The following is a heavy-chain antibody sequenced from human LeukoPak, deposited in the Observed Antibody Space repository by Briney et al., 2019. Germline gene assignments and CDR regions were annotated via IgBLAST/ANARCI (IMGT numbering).Heavy chain of an antibody. Sequence: GGSLRLSCAASGFTFSSYSMNWVRQAPGKGLEWVSSISSSSSYIYYADSVKGRFTISRDNAKNSLYLQMNSLRAEDTAVYYCARDAYHYYDSSGYPLDYWGQGTLVTVSS. D-gene: IGHD3-22*01. J-gene: IGHJ4*02. CDR3: ARDAYHYYDSSGYPLDY. CDR2: ISSSSSYI. CDR1: GFTFSSYS. V-gene: IGHV3-21*01.